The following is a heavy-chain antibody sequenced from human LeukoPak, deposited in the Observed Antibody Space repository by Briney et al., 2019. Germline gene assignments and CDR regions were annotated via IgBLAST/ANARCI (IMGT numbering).Heavy chain of an antibody. D-gene: IGHD3-22*01. Sequence: GGSLRLSCAASGFTFSNYAMNWVRQAPGKGLEWVSAISGSGGSTYYADSVKGRFTISRDNSKNTLYLQMNSLRAEDTAVYYCAKDLTSNYYDSSGYYAFDIWGQGTMVTVSS. CDR3: AKDLTSNYYDSSGYYAFDI. J-gene: IGHJ3*02. V-gene: IGHV3-23*01. CDR1: GFTFSNYA. CDR2: ISGSGGST.